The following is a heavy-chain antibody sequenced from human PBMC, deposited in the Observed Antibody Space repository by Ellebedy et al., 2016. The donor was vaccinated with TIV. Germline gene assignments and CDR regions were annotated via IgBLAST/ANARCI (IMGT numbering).Heavy chain of an antibody. D-gene: IGHD2-2*02. CDR3: ARERADIVVVPAAIDYYYYGMDV. Sequence: SVKVSXXASGGTFSSYAISWVRQAPGQGLEWMGGIIPIFGTANYAQKFQGRVTITADKSTSTAYMEPSSLRSEDTAVYYCARERADIVVVPAAIDYYYYGMDVWGQGTTVTVSS. J-gene: IGHJ6*02. V-gene: IGHV1-69*06. CDR1: GGTFSSYA. CDR2: IIPIFGTA.